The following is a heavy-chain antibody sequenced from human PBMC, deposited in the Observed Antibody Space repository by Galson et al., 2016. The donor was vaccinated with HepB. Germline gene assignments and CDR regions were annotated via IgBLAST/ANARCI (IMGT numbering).Heavy chain of an antibody. Sequence: SVKVSCKVSGHSLSEVSIHWVRQAPRKGLEWMGGFDPEEGERVFAQKFQGRVTMTEDTTTDTAYMELKKLKSEDTAVYYCVTEGAGDMNTFGGVIVAALVWGQGTLVSVSS. CDR3: VTEGAGDMNTFGGVIVAALV. CDR1: GHSLSEVS. V-gene: IGHV1-24*01. D-gene: IGHD3-16*02. J-gene: IGHJ1*01. CDR2: FDPEEGER.